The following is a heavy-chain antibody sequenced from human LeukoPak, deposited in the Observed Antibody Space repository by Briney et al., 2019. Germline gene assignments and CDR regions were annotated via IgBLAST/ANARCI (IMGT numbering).Heavy chain of an antibody. V-gene: IGHV3-74*01. D-gene: IGHD3-10*01. Sequence: QTGGSLRLSCAASGFTFSSYWVHWVRQAPGKGLMWVSRINTDGITTNYVDSVKGRFTISRDNAKNTVYLQMNGLRAEDTAVYYCARGPGSGPDYWGQGTLVTVSS. CDR3: ARGPGSGPDY. J-gene: IGHJ4*02. CDR2: INTDGITT. CDR1: GFTFSSYW.